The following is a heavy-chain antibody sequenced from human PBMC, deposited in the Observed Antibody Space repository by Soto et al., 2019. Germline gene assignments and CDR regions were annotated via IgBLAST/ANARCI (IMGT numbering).Heavy chain of an antibody. CDR2: INAGNGNT. V-gene: IGHV1-3*01. CDR1: GYTFTSYA. J-gene: IGHJ6*03. Sequence: ASVKVSCKASGYTFTSYAMHWVRQAPGQRLEWMGWINAGNGNTKYSQKFQGRVTITRDTSASTAYMELSSLRSEDTAVYYCARAVTLHYYYYYMDVWGKGTTVTVSS. CDR3: ARAVTLHYYYYYMDV. D-gene: IGHD4-4*01.